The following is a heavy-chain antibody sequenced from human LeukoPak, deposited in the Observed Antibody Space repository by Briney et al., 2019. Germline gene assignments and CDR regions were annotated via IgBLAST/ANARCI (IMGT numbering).Heavy chain of an antibody. D-gene: IGHD5-12*01. CDR2: ISSSSNYI. J-gene: IGHJ4*02. Sequence: GGSLRLSCAASEFTFSNYAMSWVRQAPGKGLEWVSSISSSSNYIYYADSVKGRFTISRDNAKNSLYLQMNSLRAEDTAVYYCARVGDGYSGYDSDLTRYDYWGQGTLVTVSS. CDR3: ARVGDGYSGYDSDLTRYDY. CDR1: EFTFSNYA. V-gene: IGHV3-21*01.